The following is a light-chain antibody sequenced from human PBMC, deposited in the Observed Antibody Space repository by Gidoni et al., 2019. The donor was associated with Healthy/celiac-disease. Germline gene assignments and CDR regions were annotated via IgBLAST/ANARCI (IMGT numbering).Light chain of an antibody. CDR2: GAS. CDR3: QQYGSSPPYT. CDR1: QSVSSSY. V-gene: IGKV3-20*01. Sequence: EIVLTQSSGTLSLSPGERANLSCRASQSVSSSYLAWYQQKPGQAPRLLISGASSRTTGIPDRFSGSGSGTDFTLTISRLEPEDFAVYYCQQYGSSPPYTFGQXTKLEIK. J-gene: IGKJ2*01.